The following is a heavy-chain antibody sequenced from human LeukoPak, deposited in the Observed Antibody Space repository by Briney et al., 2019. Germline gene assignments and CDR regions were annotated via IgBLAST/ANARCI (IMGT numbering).Heavy chain of an antibody. CDR2: IWYDGSNK. D-gene: IGHD2-15*01. V-gene: IGHV3-33*01. J-gene: IGHJ4*02. Sequence: GRSLRLSCAASGFTFSSYGTHWVRQAPGKGLEWVAVIWYDGSNKYYTDSVKDRFTISRDNSKNTLYLQMNSLRAEDTAVYYCARGQYSPDYWGQGTLVTVSS. CDR3: ARGQYSPDY. CDR1: GFTFSSYG.